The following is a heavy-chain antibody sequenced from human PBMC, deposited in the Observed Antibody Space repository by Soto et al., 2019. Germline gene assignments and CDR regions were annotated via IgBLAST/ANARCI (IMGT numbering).Heavy chain of an antibody. V-gene: IGHV3-23*01. CDR1: GFTFSSYA. CDR3: AKSRWLVDLFCDY. Sequence: GGSLRLSCAASGFTFSSYAMSVVRQAPGKGLEWVSAISGSGGSTYYADSVKGRFTISRDNSKNTLYLQMNSLRAEDTAVYYCAKSRWLVDLFCDYWGQGTLVTVSS. J-gene: IGHJ4*02. CDR2: ISGSGGST. D-gene: IGHD6-19*01.